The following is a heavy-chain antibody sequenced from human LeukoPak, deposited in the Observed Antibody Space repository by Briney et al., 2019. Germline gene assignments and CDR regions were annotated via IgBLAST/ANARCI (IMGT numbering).Heavy chain of an antibody. J-gene: IGHJ4*02. V-gene: IGHV4-39*01. Sequence: SSETLSLTCTVSGDSISSSNYYWGWIRQPPGKGLEWIGSIYYSGSPYYNPSLKSRVTISVDTSKNQFSLKLSSVTAADTAVYYCARGSGVPQTFDYWGQGTLVTVSS. CDR1: GDSISSSNYY. CDR2: IYYSGSP. CDR3: ARGSGVPQTFDY. D-gene: IGHD7-27*01.